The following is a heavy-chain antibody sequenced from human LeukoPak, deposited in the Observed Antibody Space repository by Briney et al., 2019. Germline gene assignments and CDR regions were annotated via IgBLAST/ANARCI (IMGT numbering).Heavy chain of an antibody. J-gene: IGHJ6*02. V-gene: IGHV1-18*01. CDR2: ISAYNGNT. CDR3: ARYYDSSGDGSKDYYGMDV. CDR1: GYTFTSYG. Sequence: ASVKVSCKASGYTFTSYGISWVRQAPGQGLEWMGWISAYNGNTNYAQKLQGRVTMTTDTSTSTAYMELRSLRSDDTAVYYCARYYDSSGDGSKDYYGMDVWGQGTTVIVSS. D-gene: IGHD3-22*01.